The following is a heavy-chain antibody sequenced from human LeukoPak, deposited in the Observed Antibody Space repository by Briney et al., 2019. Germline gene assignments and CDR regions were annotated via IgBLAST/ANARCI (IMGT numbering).Heavy chain of an antibody. D-gene: IGHD6-13*01. CDR3: ARDHRYSSSWYRGDAFDI. CDR2: INPSGGST. CDR1: GYTFTSYY. Sequence: EASVKVSCKASGYTFTSYYMYWVRQAPGQGLEWMGIINPSGGSTSYAQKFQGRVTMTRDTSTSTVYMELSSLRSEDTAVYYCARDHRYSSSWYRGDAFDIWGQGTMVTVSS. V-gene: IGHV1-46*01. J-gene: IGHJ3*02.